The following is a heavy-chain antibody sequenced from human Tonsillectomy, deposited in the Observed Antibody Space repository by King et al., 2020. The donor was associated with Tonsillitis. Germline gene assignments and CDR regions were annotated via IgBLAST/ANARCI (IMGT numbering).Heavy chain of an antibody. CDR3: AKGRQAIGSGYTFDY. D-gene: IGHD6-13*01. CDR1: GFTFSSYA. V-gene: IGHV3-23*04. Sequence: VQLVESGGDLVQPGGSLRLSCAASGFTFSSYAMSYVRQAPGKGLEWVSGISGNGDSTYYADSVKGRFTISRDNSKNTLYLQMNSLRAEDTAVYYYAKGRQAIGSGYTFDYWGQGTLVTVSS. CDR2: ISGNGDST. J-gene: IGHJ4*02.